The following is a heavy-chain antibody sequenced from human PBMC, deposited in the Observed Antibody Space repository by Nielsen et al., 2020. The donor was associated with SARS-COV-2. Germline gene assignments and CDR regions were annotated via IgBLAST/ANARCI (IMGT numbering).Heavy chain of an antibody. J-gene: IGHJ4*02. V-gene: IGHV3-30*18. CDR2: ISYDGSNK. Sequence: GESLKISCAASGFTFGTYGMHWVRQASGKGLEWVAAISYDGSNKYYVDSVKGRFTISRDNSKNTLYLQMSSLREEDTAVYYCAKDWTAIVVVPSGGVDYWGQGTLVTVSS. CDR1: GFTFGTYG. CDR3: AKDWTAIVVVPSGGVDY. D-gene: IGHD2-15*01.